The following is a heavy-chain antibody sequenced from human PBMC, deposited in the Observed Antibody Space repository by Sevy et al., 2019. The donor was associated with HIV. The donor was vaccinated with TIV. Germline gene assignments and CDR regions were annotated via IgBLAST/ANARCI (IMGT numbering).Heavy chain of an antibody. CDR2: IYHSGST. CDR1: GYSIISGYY. Sequence: SETLSLTCAVSGYSIISGYYWGWIRQPPGKGLEWIWNIYHSGSTYYNPSLKSRVTISLDTSKNQFSLRLSSVTAADTAVYYCARGVRSVGAPNFDYWGQGTLVTVSS. CDR3: ARGVRSVGAPNFDY. V-gene: IGHV4-38-2*01. J-gene: IGHJ4*02. D-gene: IGHD2-21*01.